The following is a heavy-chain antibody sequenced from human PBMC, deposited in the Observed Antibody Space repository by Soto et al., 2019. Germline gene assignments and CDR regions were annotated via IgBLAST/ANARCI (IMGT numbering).Heavy chain of an antibody. D-gene: IGHD6-13*01. Sequence: EVQLVESGGGLVQPGGSLRLSCAASGFTFSSYSMNWVRQAPGKGLEWVSYISSSSSTIYYADSVKGRFTISRYNAKNSLYLQMNSLRHEDTAVYYCARHPERIAQIGWFDPWGQGTLVTVSS. V-gene: IGHV3-48*02. CDR3: ARHPERIAQIGWFDP. J-gene: IGHJ5*02. CDR1: GFTFSSYS. CDR2: ISSSSSTI.